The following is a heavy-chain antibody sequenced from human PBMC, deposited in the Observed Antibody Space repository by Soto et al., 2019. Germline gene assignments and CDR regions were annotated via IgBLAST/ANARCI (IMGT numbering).Heavy chain of an antibody. CDR2: ISPYNGNT. D-gene: IGHD1-1*01. CDR3: ARDQTNWQTDAFDI. Sequence: HVQLGQSGAEVKKSGASLKVSCKASGYTFISYGVSWVRQAPGQGLEWLGWISPYNGNTNYAQKFQGRFTMTTDTSTSTVYMDLRSMRTDDTAVHYCARDQTNWQTDAFDIWGQGTMVVVSS. CDR1: GYTFISYG. V-gene: IGHV1-18*01. J-gene: IGHJ3*02.